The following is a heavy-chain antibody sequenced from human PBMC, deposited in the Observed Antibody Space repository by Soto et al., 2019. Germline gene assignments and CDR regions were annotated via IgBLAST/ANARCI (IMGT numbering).Heavy chain of an antibody. V-gene: IGHV5-51*01. Sequence: GESLKISCKGSGYSFTSYWIGWVRQMPGKGLERMGIIYPGDSDTRYNPSFQGQVNNSADKSISTANLQWSSLKASDTAMYYCASGYSFYAFDIWGQGTMVTVSS. J-gene: IGHJ3*02. CDR3: ASGYSFYAFDI. CDR2: IYPGDSDT. CDR1: GYSFTSYW. D-gene: IGHD5-18*01.